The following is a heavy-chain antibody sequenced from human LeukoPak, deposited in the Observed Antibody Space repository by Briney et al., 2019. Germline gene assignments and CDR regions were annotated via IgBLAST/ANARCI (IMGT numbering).Heavy chain of an antibody. V-gene: IGHV4-59*01. CDR1: GGSISTYY. Sequence: SETLSLTCTVSGGSISTYYWSWIRQPPGKGLEWIGYIFYSGSTNYNPSLKSRVTISVDTSKNQFSLNLSSVTAADTAVYYCARTTMVRGTYYMDVWGKGTTVTVSS. J-gene: IGHJ6*03. D-gene: IGHD3-10*01. CDR3: ARTTMVRGTYYMDV. CDR2: IFYSGST.